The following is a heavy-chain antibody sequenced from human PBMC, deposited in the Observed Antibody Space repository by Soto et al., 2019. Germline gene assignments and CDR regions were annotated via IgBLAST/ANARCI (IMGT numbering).Heavy chain of an antibody. D-gene: IGHD6-19*01. CDR3: VRDRVVAGIGEVDY. CDR2: TSYDGSKK. J-gene: IGHJ4*02. Sequence: QVQLEESGGGVVQPGRSLRLSCAASGFTFSSHAMHWVRQAPGNGLEWVAVTSYDGSKKYYADSVKGRFTISRDNFKNTLHLQMDSLRPEDTAVYHCVRDRVVAGIGEVDYWGQGTLVTVSS. V-gene: IGHV3-30-3*01. CDR1: GFTFSSHA.